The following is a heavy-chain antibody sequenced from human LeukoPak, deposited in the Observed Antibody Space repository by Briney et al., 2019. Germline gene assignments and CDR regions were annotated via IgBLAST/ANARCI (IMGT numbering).Heavy chain of an antibody. CDR3: ARRGYAREWFDP. CDR2: IYPGDSDT. J-gene: IGHJ5*02. CDR1: GYSFTTYW. D-gene: IGHD5-18*01. V-gene: IGHV5-51*01. Sequence: GESLKISCKASGYSFTTYWIAWVRQMPGKGLEWMGIIYPGDSDTRYGPSFQGQVTISADKSFSTAYLQWSSLKASDTAMYYCARRGYAREWFDPWGQGTLVTVSS.